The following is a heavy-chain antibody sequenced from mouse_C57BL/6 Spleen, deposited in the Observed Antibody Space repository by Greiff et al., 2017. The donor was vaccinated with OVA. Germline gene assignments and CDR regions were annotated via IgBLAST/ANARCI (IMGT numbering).Heavy chain of an antibody. V-gene: IGHV5-4*01. CDR2: ISDGGSYT. CDR1: GFTFSSYA. Sequence: EVNVVESGGGLVKPGGSLKLSCAASGFTFSSYAMSWVRQTPEKRLEWVATISDGGSYTYYPDNVKGRFTISRDNAKNNLYLQMSHLKSEDTAMYYCARDHDYPFAYWGQGTLVTVSA. D-gene: IGHD2-4*01. CDR3: ARDHDYPFAY. J-gene: IGHJ3*01.